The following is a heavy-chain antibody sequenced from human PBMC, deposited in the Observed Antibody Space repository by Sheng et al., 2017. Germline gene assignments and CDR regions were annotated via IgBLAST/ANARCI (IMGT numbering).Heavy chain of an antibody. J-gene: IGHJ4*02. CDR3: ARYYYDSSGFL. Sequence: QLQLQESGPGLVKPSETLSLTCTVSGGSISSSNYYWGWIRQPPGKGLEWIGSFYYSGSTYYNPSLKSRVTISVDTSKNRFSLKLSSVTAADTAVYYCARYYYDSSGFLWGQGNPGHRSPQ. D-gene: IGHD3-22*01. CDR2: FYYSGST. CDR1: GGSISSSNYY. V-gene: IGHV4-39*07.